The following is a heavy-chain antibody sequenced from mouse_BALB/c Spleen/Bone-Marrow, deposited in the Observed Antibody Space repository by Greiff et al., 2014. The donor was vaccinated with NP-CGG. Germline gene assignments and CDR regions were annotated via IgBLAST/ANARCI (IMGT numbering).Heavy chain of an antibody. J-gene: IGHJ1*01. V-gene: IGHV7-3*02. CDR1: GFTFTDYY. Sequence: VQLKESGGGLVQPGGSLRLSCATSGFTFTDYYMSWVRQPPGKALEWLGFIRNKANGYTTEYSASVKGRFTISTDNSQSILYLQMNTLRAEDGATYYCARDKNYASYWYFDVWGAGTTVTVSS. CDR2: IRNKANGYTT. CDR3: ARDKNYASYWYFDV. D-gene: IGHD1-1*02.